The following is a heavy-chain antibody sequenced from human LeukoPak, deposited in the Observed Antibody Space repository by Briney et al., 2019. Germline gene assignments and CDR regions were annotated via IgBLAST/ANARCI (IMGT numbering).Heavy chain of an antibody. CDR1: GFTFNKVW. J-gene: IGHJ4*02. CDR2: ILTTGESATTDYGTT. CDR3: TTRVVTTNDF. Sequence: GGSLRLSCAASGFTFNKVWMNWVRQAPGKGLEWVGRILTTGESATTDYGTTDYAAPVKGRFTISRDDSKSTLYLQMNSLKTEDTAVYYCTTRVVTTNDFWGQGILVTVSS. V-gene: IGHV3-15*01. D-gene: IGHD2-21*02.